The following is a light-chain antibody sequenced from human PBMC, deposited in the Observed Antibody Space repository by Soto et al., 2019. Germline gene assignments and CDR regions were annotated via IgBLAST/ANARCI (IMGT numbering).Light chain of an antibody. CDR2: DAS. CDR1: QSVSSNY. V-gene: IGKV3-20*01. CDR3: QQFSSYPLT. J-gene: IGKJ4*01. Sequence: EFVLTQSPGTLSLSPGETATLSCRASQSVSSNYVAWFHQKPGQAPRLLIYDASSRATGIPDRFSGGGSGTDFTLTISRLEPEDFAVYYCQQFSSYPLTFGGGTKVDIK.